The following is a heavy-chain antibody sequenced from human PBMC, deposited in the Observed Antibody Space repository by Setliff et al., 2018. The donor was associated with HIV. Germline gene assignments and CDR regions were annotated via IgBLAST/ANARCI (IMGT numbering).Heavy chain of an antibody. Sequence: SETLSLTCTASGGSYSSSFHYWVWIRQPPGKGLEWVGSIYHDGKTYYNPSLESRVTISADTSETHFSLRLTSATAADTGVYFCARRDLTSVPTWGRGTLVTISS. V-gene: IGHV4-39*02. CDR2: IYHDGKT. CDR3: ARRDLTSVPT. D-gene: IGHD3-10*01. J-gene: IGHJ5*02. CDR1: GGSYSSSFHY.